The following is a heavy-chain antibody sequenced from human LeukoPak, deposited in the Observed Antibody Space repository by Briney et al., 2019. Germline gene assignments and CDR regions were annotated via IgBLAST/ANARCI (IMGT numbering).Heavy chain of an antibody. D-gene: IGHD3-22*01. Sequence: GRSLRLSCAASGFTFSSYGMHWVRQPPAKGLEGVAVIWYDGSNKYYADSVKDRFTISRDNSKNTLYLQMHSLRSEDTAVFYCARERDYDSSGYYVFGYWGQGTLVTVSS. CDR3: ARERDYDSSGYYVFGY. CDR1: GFTFSSYG. J-gene: IGHJ4*02. CDR2: IWYDGSNK. V-gene: IGHV3-33*08.